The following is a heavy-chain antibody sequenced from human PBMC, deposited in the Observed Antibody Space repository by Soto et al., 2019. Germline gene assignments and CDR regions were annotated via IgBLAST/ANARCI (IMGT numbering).Heavy chain of an antibody. CDR3: AISMVRGVIITWSFDY. J-gene: IGHJ4*02. CDR1: GYTFTSYY. V-gene: IGHV1-46*03. Sequence: GASVKVSCKASGYTFTSYYMHWVRQAPGQGLEWMGIINPSGGSTSYAQKFQGRVTMTRDTSTSTVYMELSSLRSEDTAVYYCAISMVRGVIITWSFDYWGQGTLVTVSS. CDR2: INPSGGST. D-gene: IGHD3-10*01.